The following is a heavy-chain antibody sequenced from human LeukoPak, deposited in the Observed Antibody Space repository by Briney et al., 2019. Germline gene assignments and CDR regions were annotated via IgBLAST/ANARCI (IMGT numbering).Heavy chain of an antibody. D-gene: IGHD5-18*01. CDR2: ISSSSSTI. Sequence: GGSLRLSCAASGFTFSSYSMNWVRQAPGKGLEWVSYISSSSSTIYYADSVKGRFTISRDNAKNSLYLQMNSLRAEDTAVYYCARGGYSYGYGFYYYYYMDVWGKGTTVTVSS. J-gene: IGHJ6*03. CDR1: GFTFSSYS. CDR3: ARGGYSYGYGFYYYYYMDV. V-gene: IGHV3-48*01.